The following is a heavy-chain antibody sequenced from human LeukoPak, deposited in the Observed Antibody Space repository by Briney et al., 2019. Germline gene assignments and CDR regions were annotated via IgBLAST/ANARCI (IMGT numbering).Heavy chain of an antibody. CDR1: GGSFSGYY. CDR3: ARYFGYCSSTSCYQRGIHAFDI. Sequence: SETLSLTCAVYGGSFSGYYWSWIRQPPGKGLEWIGETNHSGSTNYNPSLKSRVTISVDTSKNQFSLKLSSVTAADTAVYYCARYFGYCSSTSCYQRGIHAFDIWGQGTMVTISS. CDR2: TNHSGST. D-gene: IGHD2-2*03. V-gene: IGHV4-34*01. J-gene: IGHJ3*02.